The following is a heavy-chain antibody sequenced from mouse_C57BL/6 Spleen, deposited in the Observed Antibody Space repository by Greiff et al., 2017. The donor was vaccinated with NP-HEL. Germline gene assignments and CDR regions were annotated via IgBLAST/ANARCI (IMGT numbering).Heavy chain of an antibody. CDR2: IDPENGDT. Sequence: EVQLQESGAELVRPGASVKLSCTASGFNIKDDYMHWVKQRPEQGLEWIGWIDPENGDTEYASKFQGKATITADTSSNTAYLQLSSLTSEDTAVYYCTTKGGYFDVWGTGTTVTVSS. J-gene: IGHJ1*03. CDR1: GFNIKDDY. V-gene: IGHV14-4*01. CDR3: TTKGGYFDV.